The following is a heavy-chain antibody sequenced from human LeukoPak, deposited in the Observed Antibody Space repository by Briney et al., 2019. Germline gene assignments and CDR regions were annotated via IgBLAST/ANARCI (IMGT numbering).Heavy chain of an antibody. CDR2: IRSKAYGGTT. CDR1: GFTFGDYA. Sequence: PGGSLRLSCTASGFTFGDYAMSWFRQAPGKGLEWVGFIRSKAYGGTTEYAASVKGRFTISRDDSKSIAYLQMNSLKTEDTAVYYCTRVKGSGSWNYGMDVWGQGTTVTVSS. V-gene: IGHV3-49*03. CDR3: TRVKGSGSWNYGMDV. J-gene: IGHJ6*02. D-gene: IGHD3-10*01.